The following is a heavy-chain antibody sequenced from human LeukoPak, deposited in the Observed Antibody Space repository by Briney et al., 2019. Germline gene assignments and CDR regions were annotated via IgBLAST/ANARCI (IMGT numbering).Heavy chain of an antibody. J-gene: IGHJ3*02. CDR2: IIPIVGTA. CDR1: GGTFSSYA. V-gene: IGHV1-69*05. Sequence: SVKVSCKASGGTFSSYAISWVRQAPGQGLEWMGGIIPIVGTANYAQKFQGRVTITTDESTSTAYMELSSLRSEDTAVYYCARLSVGIYGDYGDAFDIWGQGTMVTVSS. CDR3: ARLSVGIYGDYGDAFDI. D-gene: IGHD4-17*01.